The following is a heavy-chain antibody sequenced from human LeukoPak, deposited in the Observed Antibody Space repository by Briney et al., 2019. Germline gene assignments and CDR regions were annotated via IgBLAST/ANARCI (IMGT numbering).Heavy chain of an antibody. CDR1: GYTFTGYY. V-gene: IGHV1-2*02. Sequence: ASVKVSCKASGYTFTGYYMHWVRQAPGQGLEWMGWINPNSGGTNYAQKFQGRVTMTRDTSISTAYMELSRLTSDDTAVYYCARGATYKQGYSIAESGFDPWGQGTLVTASS. CDR3: ARGATYKQGYSIAESGFDP. CDR2: INPNSGGT. D-gene: IGHD1-14*01. J-gene: IGHJ5*02.